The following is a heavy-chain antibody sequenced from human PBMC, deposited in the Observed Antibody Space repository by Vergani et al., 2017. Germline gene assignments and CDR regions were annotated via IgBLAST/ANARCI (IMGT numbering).Heavy chain of an antibody. D-gene: IGHD2-21*02. CDR3: AKYRIGDSNTFDY. Sequence: EVQLLESGGGLVQPGGSLRLSFAAFGFTFSSYAMSWVRQAPGTGLEWVSAISGSGGSTYYEDAVKGRFTISRDNSKNTLYLQMNSLRAEDTAVYYCAKYRIGDSNTFDYWGEGTLVTVSS. J-gene: IGHJ4*02. V-gene: IGHV3-23*01. CDR1: GFTFSSYA. CDR2: ISGSGGST.